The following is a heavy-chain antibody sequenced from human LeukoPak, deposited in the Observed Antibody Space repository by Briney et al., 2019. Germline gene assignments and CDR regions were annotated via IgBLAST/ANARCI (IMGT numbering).Heavy chain of an antibody. CDR1: GVSISSYY. CDR2: IYTSGST. D-gene: IGHD2-2*01. Sequence: SETLSLTCTVSGVSISSYYWSWIRQPAGKGLEWIGRIYTSGSTNYNPSLKSRVTMSVDTSKNQFSLKLSSVTAADTAVYYCARDLVVVPAAIGSFDYWGQGTLVTVSS. V-gene: IGHV4-4*07. CDR3: ARDLVVVPAAIGSFDY. J-gene: IGHJ4*02.